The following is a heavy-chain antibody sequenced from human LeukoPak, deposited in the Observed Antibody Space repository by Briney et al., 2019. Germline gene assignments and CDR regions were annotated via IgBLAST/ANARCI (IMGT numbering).Heavy chain of an antibody. V-gene: IGHV4-59*08. D-gene: IGHD3-3*01. CDR1: GGSISSYY. CDR2: IYYSGST. J-gene: IGHJ4*02. Sequence: SETLSLTCTVSGGSISSYYWSWIRQPPGKGLEWIGYIYYSGSTNYNPSLKSRVTISVDTSKNQFSLKLSSVTAADTAVYYCARVVSDFWSGYNLLDYWGQGTLVTVSS. CDR3: ARVVSDFWSGYNLLDY.